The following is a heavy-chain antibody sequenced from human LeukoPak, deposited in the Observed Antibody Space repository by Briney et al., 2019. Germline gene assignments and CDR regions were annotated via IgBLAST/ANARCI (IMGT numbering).Heavy chain of an antibody. J-gene: IGHJ4*02. D-gene: IGHD3-10*01. Sequence: GGSLRLSCVASGFTFRTYWMHWVRQAPGKGLVWVSRIKGGGSTTNYADSVRGRFSISRDNAKNTVYLQMNSLRAEDTAVYYCARDIVFGSGSCLDWGQGALVTVSS. CDR1: GFTFRTYW. V-gene: IGHV3-74*01. CDR3: ARDIVFGSGSCLD. CDR2: IKGGGSTT.